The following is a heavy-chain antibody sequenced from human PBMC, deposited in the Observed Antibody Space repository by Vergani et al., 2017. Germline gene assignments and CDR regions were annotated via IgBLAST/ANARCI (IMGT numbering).Heavy chain of an antibody. CDR2: IYYSGST. CDR3: ARDPICSSTSCYPFDY. Sequence: QVQLQESGPGVVKPSQTLSLTCAVSGGSISSGGYYWSWIRQHPGKGLEWIGYIYYSGSTYYNPSLKSRVTISVDTSKNQFSLKLSSVTAADTAVYYCARDPICSSTSCYPFDYWGQGTLVTVSS. D-gene: IGHD2-2*01. CDR1: GGSISSGGYY. V-gene: IGHV4-31*11. J-gene: IGHJ4*02.